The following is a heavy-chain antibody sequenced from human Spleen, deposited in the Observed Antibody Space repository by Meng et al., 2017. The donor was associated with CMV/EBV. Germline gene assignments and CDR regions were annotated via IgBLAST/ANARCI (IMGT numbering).Heavy chain of an antibody. CDR3: TRAHPDRITIFGVVMYYYYGMDG. Sequence: GESLKISCTASGFIVGDYAMSWVRQAPGKGLEWVGCIRSKAYGGTTEYAASVKARFTISRDDSKSIDYLQMNSLKTEDTAVYYCTRAHPDRITIFGVVMYYYYGMDGWGQGTTVTVSS. J-gene: IGHJ6*02. CDR2: IRSKAYGGTT. CDR1: GFIVGDYA. V-gene: IGHV3-49*04. D-gene: IGHD3-3*01.